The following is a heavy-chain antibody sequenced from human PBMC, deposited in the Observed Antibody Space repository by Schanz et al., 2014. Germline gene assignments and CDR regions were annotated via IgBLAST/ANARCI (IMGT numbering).Heavy chain of an antibody. J-gene: IGHJ5*02. Sequence: QVQLVDSGGDLVKPGGSLRLSCAASGFTFSDYYMSWIRQAPGKGPEWVSYISSGGSDTYYADSVQGRFTISRDNSKSPLYLQMNSLRADDPAVYYGARAPPLVRGIAGWFGPWGQGSLVTVSS. V-gene: IGHV3-11*05. D-gene: IGHD3-10*01. CDR1: GFTFSDYY. CDR2: ISSGGSDT. CDR3: ARAPPLVRGIAGWFGP.